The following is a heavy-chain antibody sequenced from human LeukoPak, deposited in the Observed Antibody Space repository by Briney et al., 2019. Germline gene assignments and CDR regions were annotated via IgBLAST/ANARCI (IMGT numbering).Heavy chain of an antibody. V-gene: IGHV1-2*02. CDR1: GYTFTGYY. CDR3: ARVSGNMNYVWGSYRVASRVSWFDP. J-gene: IGHJ5*02. D-gene: IGHD3-16*02. CDR2: INPNSGGT. Sequence: ASVKVSCKASGYTFTGYYMHWVRQAPGQGLEWMGWINPNSGGTNYAQKFQGRVTMTRDTSISTAYMELSRLRSDDTAVYYCARVSGNMNYVWGSYRVASRVSWFDPWGQGTLVTVSS.